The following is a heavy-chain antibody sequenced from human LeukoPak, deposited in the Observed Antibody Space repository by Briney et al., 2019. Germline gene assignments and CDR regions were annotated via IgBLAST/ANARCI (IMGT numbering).Heavy chain of an antibody. D-gene: IGHD3-22*01. CDR3: AKGPWYYYDSSGPYYFDY. CDR1: GFTFSSYA. J-gene: IGHJ4*02. CDR2: ISYDGSNK. Sequence: GGSLRLSCAASGFTFSSYAMHWVRQAPGKGLEWVAVISYDGSNKYYADSVKGRFTISRDNSKNTLYLQMNSLRAEDTAVYYCAKGPWYYYDSSGPYYFDYRGQGTLVTVSS. V-gene: IGHV3-30-3*01.